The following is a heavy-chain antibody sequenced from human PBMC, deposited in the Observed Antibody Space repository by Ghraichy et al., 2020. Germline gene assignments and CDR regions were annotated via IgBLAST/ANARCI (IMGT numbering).Heavy chain of an antibody. CDR1: GFTFSSYW. Sequence: GESLNIYCAASGFTFSSYWMSWVRQAPGKGLEWVANIKQDGSEKYYVDSVKGRFTISRDNAKNSLYLQMNSLRAEDTAVYYCARDSLYGLDVWGKGTTVTVSS. CDR2: IKQDGSEK. CDR3: ARDSLYGLDV. J-gene: IGHJ6*04. V-gene: IGHV3-7*01.